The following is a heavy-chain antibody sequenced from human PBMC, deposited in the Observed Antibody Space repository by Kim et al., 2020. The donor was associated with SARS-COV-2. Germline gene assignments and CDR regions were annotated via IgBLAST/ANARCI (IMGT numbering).Heavy chain of an antibody. Sequence: TSYAQKSQGRVPMTRDTSTSTVYMVLSSLRSEDTAVYYCARDPPGRTMDVWGQGTTVTVSS. CDR2: T. CDR3: ARDPPGRTMDV. V-gene: IGHV1-46*01. J-gene: IGHJ6*02.